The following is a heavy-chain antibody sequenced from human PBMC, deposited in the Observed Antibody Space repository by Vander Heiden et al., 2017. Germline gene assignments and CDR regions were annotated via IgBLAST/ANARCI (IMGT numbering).Heavy chain of an antibody. CDR2: IIPIFGTA. CDR1: GVSFSSSA. Sequence: QVQLVQSGAAVKKPRSSLKLSCKASGVSFSSSAISWVRQAPAQQLGWMGGIIPIFGTANYAQKFQGRVTITADKSTSTAYMELSSLRSEDTAVYYCARDRYSYGYYYYYGMDVWGQGTTVTVSS. D-gene: IGHD5-18*01. J-gene: IGHJ6*02. CDR3: ARDRYSYGYYYYYGMDV. V-gene: IGHV1-69*06.